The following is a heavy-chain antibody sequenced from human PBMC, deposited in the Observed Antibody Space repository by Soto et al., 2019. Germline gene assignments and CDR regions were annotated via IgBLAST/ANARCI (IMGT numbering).Heavy chain of an antibody. Sequence: ASVKVSCKASGGTFSSYAITWVRQAPGQPLEWLGWISLYSDGTNYAQKFQGRVSMTTDTSTTTAYMELRSLRSDDTAVYYCARVVPGAEAWFGPWGQGTLVTVSS. V-gene: IGHV1-18*01. CDR2: ISLYSDGT. J-gene: IGHJ5*02. CDR3: ARVVPGAEAWFGP. D-gene: IGHD2-2*01. CDR1: GGTFSSYA.